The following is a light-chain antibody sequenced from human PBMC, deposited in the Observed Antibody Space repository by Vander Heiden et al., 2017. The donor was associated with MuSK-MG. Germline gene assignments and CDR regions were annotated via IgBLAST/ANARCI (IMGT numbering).Light chain of an antibody. J-gene: IGLJ2*01. CDR3: QSYDNSHVI. V-gene: IGLV1-40*01. CDR1: SSNIGTRYH. Sequence: QSVLTQPPSVSGAPGQRVTISCTGISSNIGTRYHVHWYQQLPGTAPKLLIYGNSNRPSGVPDRFSGSKSGTSASLAITGLQAEDEADYYCQSYDNSHVIFGGGTKLTVL. CDR2: GNS.